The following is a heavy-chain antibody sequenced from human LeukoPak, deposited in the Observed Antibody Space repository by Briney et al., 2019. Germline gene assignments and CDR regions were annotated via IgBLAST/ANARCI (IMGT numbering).Heavy chain of an antibody. CDR1: GGSISGYY. CDR2: IYYSGST. J-gene: IGHJ4*02. Sequence: RSSETLSLTCTVSGGSISGYYWSWIRQPPGKGLEWIGYIYYSGSTYYNPSLKSRVTISVDTSKNQFSLKLSSVTAADTAVYYCARVDYYDSSGCFDYWGQGTLVTVSS. D-gene: IGHD3-22*01. CDR3: ARVDYYDSSGCFDY. V-gene: IGHV4-30-4*01.